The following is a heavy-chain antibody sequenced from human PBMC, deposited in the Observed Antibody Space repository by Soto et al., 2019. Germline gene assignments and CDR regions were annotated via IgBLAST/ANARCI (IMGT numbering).Heavy chain of an antibody. CDR1: GFKFSNYY. CDR3: AGDGGLPRGMDV. CDR2: ITSGGRSS. D-gene: IGHD3-16*01. J-gene: IGHJ6*02. Sequence: PGGSLRLSCTGSGFKFSNYYMSWIRQAPGMGLEWIAYITSGGRSSYYGDSVKGRFTISRDDTKSSLFLLMTNVTAEDTAIYYCAGDGGLPRGMDVWGPGTTVTVSS. V-gene: IGHV3-11*01.